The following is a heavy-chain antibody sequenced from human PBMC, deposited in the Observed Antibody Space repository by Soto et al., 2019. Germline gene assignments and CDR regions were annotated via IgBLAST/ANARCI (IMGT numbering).Heavy chain of an antibody. J-gene: IGHJ5*02. CDR2: ISSNDEK. Sequence: QVTLKETDPVLVKPAETLTLTCTVSGFSVTSGRMGVSWIRQPPGKALEWLGHISSNDEKSYRTSPKSRLTISKDTSGSQVFLSLTNMDPVDTDTYYCARGGDSELLGWFDPWGQGTLVTVSS. V-gene: IGHV2-26*01. D-gene: IGHD2-21*01. CDR3: ARGGDSELLGWFDP. CDR1: GFSVTSGRMG.